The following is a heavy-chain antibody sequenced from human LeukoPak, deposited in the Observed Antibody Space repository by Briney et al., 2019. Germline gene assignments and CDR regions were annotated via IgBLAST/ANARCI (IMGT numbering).Heavy chain of an antibody. D-gene: IGHD2-21*02. V-gene: IGHV5-51*01. CDR2: IYPGDSDT. CDR1: GYSFTRYW. Sequence: GESLKISCKGSGYSFTRYWIGWVRQMPGKGLEWMGIIYPGDSDTRYSPSFQGQVTISADKSISTAYLQWSSLKASDTAMYYCARLNCGGDCYSGAHYWGQGTLVTVSS. J-gene: IGHJ4*02. CDR3: ARLNCGGDCYSGAHY.